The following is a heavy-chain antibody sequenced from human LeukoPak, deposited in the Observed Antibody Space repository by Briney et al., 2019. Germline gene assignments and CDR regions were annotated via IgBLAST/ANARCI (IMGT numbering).Heavy chain of an antibody. V-gene: IGHV3-23*01. J-gene: IGHJ6*02. D-gene: IGHD3-22*01. CDR2: ISGSGGNT. CDR1: GFIFSSYA. Sequence: PGGSLRLSCAATGFIFSSYAMNWVRQTPGKGLEWISGISGSGGNTYYADSVKGRFTISRDNSKNTLYLQMSSLRAEDTAMYYCAKDHGTIGYYYAHYYFAMDVWGQGTTVTVSS. CDR3: AKDHGTIGYYYAHYYFAMDV.